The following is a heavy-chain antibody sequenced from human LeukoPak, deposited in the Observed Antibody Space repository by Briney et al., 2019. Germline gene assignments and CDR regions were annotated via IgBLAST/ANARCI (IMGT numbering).Heavy chain of an antibody. CDR2: ISHNGSNQ. V-gene: IGHV3-30*04. J-gene: IGHJ4*02. CDR3: ANLPL. CDR1: GFTFSIYA. Sequence: GGSLRLSCAASGFTFSIYAIHCVRQAPGKGLEWVAGISHNGSNQYYADSVKGRFTVSRDNSKNTLYLQMNSLRPEDAAVYYCANLPLWGQGTLVTVSS.